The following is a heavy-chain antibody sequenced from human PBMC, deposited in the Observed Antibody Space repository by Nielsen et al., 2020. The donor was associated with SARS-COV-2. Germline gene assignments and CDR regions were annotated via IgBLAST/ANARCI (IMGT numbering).Heavy chain of an antibody. J-gene: IGHJ5*02. V-gene: IGHV3-9*01. Sequence: SLKISCAASGFTFDDYAMHWVRQAPGKGLEWVSGISWNSGSIGYADSVKGRFTISRDNAKNSLYLQMNSLRAEDTALYYCAKDGLGFGDIRSPYWFDPWGQGTLVTVSS. CDR3: AKDGLGFGDIRSPYWFDP. CDR2: ISWNSGSI. CDR1: GFTFDDYA. D-gene: IGHD3-10*01.